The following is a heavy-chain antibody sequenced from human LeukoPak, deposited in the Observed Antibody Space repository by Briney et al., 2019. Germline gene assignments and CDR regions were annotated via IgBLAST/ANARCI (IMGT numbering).Heavy chain of an antibody. CDR1: GYTFTSYG. D-gene: IGHD6-25*01. V-gene: IGHV1-18*04. CDR3: ARDGELGAALGGASYFWLDP. Sequence: ASVKVSCKASGYTFTSYGFNWVRQAPGQGLEWMGWISGKDGRTRYAQKFQGRGTMTIDTSTSTAYMELGSLTSDDTAVYYCARDGELGAALGGASYFWLDPWGQGTLVTVSS. J-gene: IGHJ5*02. CDR2: ISGKDGRT.